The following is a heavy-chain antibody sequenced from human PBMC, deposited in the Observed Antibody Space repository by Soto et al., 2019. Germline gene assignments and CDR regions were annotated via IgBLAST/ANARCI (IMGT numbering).Heavy chain of an antibody. J-gene: IGHJ6*02. CDR3: ARSQGSSTSLEIYYYYFYGMDV. CDR1: GGTFSSYA. D-gene: IGHD2-2*01. V-gene: IGHV1-69*01. CDR2: IIPISDTT. Sequence: QVQLAQSGAEVKKPGSSVKVSCKASGGTFSSYAISWARQAPGQGLEWMGGIIPISDTTNHAQKFQGRVTITADESTSTAYMELRRLRSEDTAVYYCARSQGSSTSLEIYYYYFYGMDVWGHGTTVTVSS.